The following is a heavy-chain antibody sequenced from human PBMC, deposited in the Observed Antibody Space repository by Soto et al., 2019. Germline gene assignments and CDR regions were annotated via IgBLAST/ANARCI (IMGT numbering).Heavy chain of an antibody. CDR1: CGSSIGSGFC. Sequence: ALVLLSHPCAVSCGSSIGSGFCCGMFRQPPGKGLEWIGSFRFGGSTHYNPSLESRVTISVDTSKNQISLKLRSVTATDTAVYYCAKDASCYSCGAWGQGALVTGSS. CDR2: FRFGGST. J-gene: IGHJ4*02. V-gene: IGHV4-39*01. CDR3: AKDASCYSCGA. D-gene: IGHD2-15*01.